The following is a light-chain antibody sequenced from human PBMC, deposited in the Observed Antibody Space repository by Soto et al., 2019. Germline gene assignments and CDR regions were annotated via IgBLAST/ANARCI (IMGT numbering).Light chain of an antibody. V-gene: IGKV3-20*01. CDR1: QSVGSS. CDR2: GAS. CDR3: QQYGSSLIT. J-gene: IGKJ5*01. Sequence: EIVMTQSPATLSVSPGERATLSCRASQSVGSSLSWYQQKPGQAPRLLIYGASSRATGIPDRFSGSGSGTDFTLTISRLEPEDFAVYYCQQYGSSLITFGQGTRLEIK.